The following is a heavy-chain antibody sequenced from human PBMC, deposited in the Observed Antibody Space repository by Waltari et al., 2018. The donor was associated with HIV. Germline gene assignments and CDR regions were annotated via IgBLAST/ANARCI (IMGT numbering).Heavy chain of an antibody. CDR2: IIPIFGTA. V-gene: IGHV1-69*01. CDR1: GGTFSSYA. D-gene: IGHD3-10*01. CDR3: ARDDRHSMVQGGYWFDP. J-gene: IGHJ5*02. Sequence: QVQLVQSGAEVKKPGSSVKVSCKASGGTFSSYAISWVRQAPGQGLEWMGGIIPIFGTANYAQKFQGRVTITADESTSTAYMELSSLRSEDTAVYYCARDDRHSMVQGGYWFDPWGQGTLVTVSS.